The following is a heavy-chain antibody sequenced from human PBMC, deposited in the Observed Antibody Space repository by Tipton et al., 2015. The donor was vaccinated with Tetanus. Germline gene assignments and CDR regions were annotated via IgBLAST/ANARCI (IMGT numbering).Heavy chain of an antibody. CDR1: GASISSNTYY. CDR2: VSYSGST. D-gene: IGHD5-12*01. CDR3: ARANNDYPKKGPFDY. V-gene: IGHV4-39*07. Sequence: TLSLTCTVSGASISSNTYYWGWIRQPPGKGLEWIASVSYSGSTNYHPSLKSRLTISVDTSKNQFSLNLRSVITADTAVYYCARANNDYPKKGPFDYWGQGILVTVSS. J-gene: IGHJ4*02.